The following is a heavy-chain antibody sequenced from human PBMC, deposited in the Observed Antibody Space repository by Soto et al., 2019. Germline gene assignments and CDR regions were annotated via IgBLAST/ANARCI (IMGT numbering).Heavy chain of an antibody. CDR2: ISYDGSNK. D-gene: IGHD3-10*01. J-gene: IGHJ6*02. Sequence: SLRLSCAASGFTFSSYGMHWVRQAPGKGLEWVAVISYDGSNKYYADSVKGRFTISRDNSKNTLYLQMNSLRAEDTAVYYCAKESGFRGIYYYYYGMDVWGQGTTVTVS. V-gene: IGHV3-30*18. CDR3: AKESGFRGIYYYYYGMDV. CDR1: GFTFSSYG.